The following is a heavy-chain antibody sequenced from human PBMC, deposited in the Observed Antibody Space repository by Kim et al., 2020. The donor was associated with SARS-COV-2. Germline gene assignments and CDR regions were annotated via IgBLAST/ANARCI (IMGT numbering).Heavy chain of an antibody. Sequence: ASVKVSCKASGYTFTSYAMHWVRQDPGQRLEWMGWINAGNGNTKYSQKFQGRVTITRDTSASTAYMELSSLRSEDTAVYYCARAMDIVATIGWYFDLWGRGTLVTVSS. CDR3: ARAMDIVATIGWYFDL. V-gene: IGHV1-3*01. J-gene: IGHJ2*01. CDR1: GYTFTSYA. CDR2: INAGNGNT. D-gene: IGHD5-12*01.